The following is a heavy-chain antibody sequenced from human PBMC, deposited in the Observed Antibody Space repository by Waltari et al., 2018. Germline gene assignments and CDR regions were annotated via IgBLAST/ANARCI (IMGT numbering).Heavy chain of an antibody. CDR3: ARQPVVPAASAFDI. CDR2: ISYDGSNK. CDR1: GFTFSSYA. D-gene: IGHD2-2*01. Sequence: QVQLVGSGGGVVQPGRSLRLSCAASGFTFSSYAMHWVRQAPGKGLEWGAVISYDGSNKYYADSVKGRFTISRDKSKNTLYLQMNSLRAEDTAVYYCARQPVVPAASAFDIWGQGTMVTVSS. V-gene: IGHV3-30-3*01. J-gene: IGHJ3*02.